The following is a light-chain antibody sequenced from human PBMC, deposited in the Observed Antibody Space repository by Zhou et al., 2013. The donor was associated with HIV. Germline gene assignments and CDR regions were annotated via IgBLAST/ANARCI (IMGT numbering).Light chain of an antibody. V-gene: IGKV1-39*01. Sequence: DIQMTQSPSSLSASVGDRVTITCRASQNIFTYLNWYQQKPGKAPKLLIYGASSLQSGVPSRFSGSRSGTDFTLTISSLQPEDFATYYCQQANSFPWTFGQGTKVEIK. CDR1: QNIFTY. CDR3: QQANSFPWT. J-gene: IGKJ1*01. CDR2: GAS.